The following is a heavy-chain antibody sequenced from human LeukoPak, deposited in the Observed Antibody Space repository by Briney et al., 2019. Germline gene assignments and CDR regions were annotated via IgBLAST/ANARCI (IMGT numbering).Heavy chain of an antibody. D-gene: IGHD6-13*01. Sequence: SETLSLTCAVSGGSISSSNWWSWVRQPPGKGLEWIGEIYHSGSTNYNPSLKSRVTISRDKSKNQFSLKLSSVTAADTAVYYCARRNADSSSWSPNGAFDIWGQGTMVTVSS. CDR3: ARRNADSSSWSPNGAFDI. CDR2: IYHSGST. V-gene: IGHV4-4*02. CDR1: GGSISSSNW. J-gene: IGHJ3*02.